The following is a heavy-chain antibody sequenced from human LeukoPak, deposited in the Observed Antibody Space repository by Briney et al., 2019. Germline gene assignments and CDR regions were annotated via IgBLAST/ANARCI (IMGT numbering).Heavy chain of an antibody. CDR2: ISGNGGST. J-gene: IGHJ1*01. D-gene: IGHD3-22*01. Sequence: GGSLRLSCAASGFTFSSYAMSWVRQAPGKGLEWVSAISGNGGSTYYADSVKGRFTISRDNSKNTLYLQMNSLRAEDMAVYYCAKDYTSHYYDSTGRPRGYFQHWGQGTLVTVSS. CDR1: GFTFSSYA. V-gene: IGHV3-23*01. CDR3: AKDYTSHYYDSTGRPRGYFQH.